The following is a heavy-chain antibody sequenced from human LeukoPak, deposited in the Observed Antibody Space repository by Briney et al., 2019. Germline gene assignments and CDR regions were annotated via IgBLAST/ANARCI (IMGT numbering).Heavy chain of an antibody. CDR1: GYTFTSYG. CDR2: ISAYNGNT. CDR3: ARDLFGRGSGSYYGY. Sequence: GASVKVSCKASGYTFTSYGISWVRQAPGQGLEWMGWISAYNGNTNYAQKLQGRVTMTTVTSTSTAYMEPRSLISDDTAVYYCARDLFGRGSGSYYGYWGQGTLVTVSS. V-gene: IGHV1-18*01. J-gene: IGHJ4*02. D-gene: IGHD3-10*01.